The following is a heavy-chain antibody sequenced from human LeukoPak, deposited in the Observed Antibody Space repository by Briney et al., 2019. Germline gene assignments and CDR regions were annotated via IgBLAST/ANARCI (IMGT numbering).Heavy chain of an antibody. D-gene: IGHD6-6*01. CDR1: GGTFSSYP. J-gene: IGHJ5*02. CDR2: VIPIVGIA. V-gene: IGHV1-69*02. Sequence: SVKVSCKASGGTFSSYPISWVRQAPGQGLEWMGRVIPIVGIANYAQKFQGRVTITADISTNTAYMELSSLKSDDTAVYYCARSIASPDVGRGNWFDPWGQGTLVTVSS. CDR3: ARSIASPDVGRGNWFDP.